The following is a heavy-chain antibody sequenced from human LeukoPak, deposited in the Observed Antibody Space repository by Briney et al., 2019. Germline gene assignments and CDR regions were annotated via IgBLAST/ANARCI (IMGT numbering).Heavy chain of an antibody. CDR1: GYTFTSYG. D-gene: IGHD3-10*01. J-gene: IGHJ4*02. V-gene: IGHV1-18*01. Sequence: ASVKVSCKASGYTFTSYGISWVRQAPGQGLEWMGWISAYNGNTNYAQKFQGRVTMTRDMSTSTVYMELSSLRSEDTAVYYCARLGAHGDDDYWGQGTLVTVSS. CDR2: ISAYNGNT. CDR3: ARLGAHGDDDY.